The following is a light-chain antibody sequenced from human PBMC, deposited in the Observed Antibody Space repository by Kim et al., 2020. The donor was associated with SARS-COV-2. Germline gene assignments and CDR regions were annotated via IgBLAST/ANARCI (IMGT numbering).Light chain of an antibody. Sequence: SGSPGERATLSCRASQSVSTSIAWYQQKPGQAPRLLIFGASTRATGIPARFSGSGSGTEFTLTISSLQSEDFAVYYCQQYNNWRTFGQGTKVDIK. CDR1: QSVSTS. CDR3: QQYNNWRT. J-gene: IGKJ1*01. CDR2: GAS. V-gene: IGKV3-15*01.